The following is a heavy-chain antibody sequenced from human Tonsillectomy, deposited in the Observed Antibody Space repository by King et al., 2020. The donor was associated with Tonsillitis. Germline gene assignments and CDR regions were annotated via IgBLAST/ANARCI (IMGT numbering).Heavy chain of an antibody. J-gene: IGHJ4*02. V-gene: IGHV3-30*04. CDR1: EFTFSSYA. CDR2: ISFDGTNK. CDR3: ARGIAVADPSDY. Sequence: VQLVESGGTVVQPGGSLRLSCAASEFTFSSYAMHWVRQPPGKGLEWVAVISFDGTNKFYADSVKGRFTISRDNSRDTLYLQMYSLRPVDTAVYYCARGIAVADPSDYWGQGTLVTVSS. D-gene: IGHD6-13*01.